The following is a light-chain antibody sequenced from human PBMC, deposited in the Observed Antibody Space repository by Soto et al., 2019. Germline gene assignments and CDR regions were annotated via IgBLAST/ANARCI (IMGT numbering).Light chain of an antibody. V-gene: IGKV3-15*01. Sequence: EIVMTQSPATLSVSPGERATLSCRASQSVSSNLAWYQQKPGQAPRLLIYGASTRATGIPARFSGSGSGTEFTLTISSLQSEDFAVYYCQHYNNWPQKTFGQGTKLEIK. CDR1: QSVSSN. CDR2: GAS. CDR3: QHYNNWPQKT. J-gene: IGKJ2*01.